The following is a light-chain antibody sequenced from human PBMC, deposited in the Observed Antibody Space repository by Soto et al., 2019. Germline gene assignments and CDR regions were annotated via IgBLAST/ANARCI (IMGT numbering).Light chain of an antibody. CDR2: GIS. CDR1: QSVRNN. CDR3: QQYNDRPGT. V-gene: IGKV3-15*01. Sequence: PGERAALSCRASQSVRNNLAWYQQKPGQAPRLLISGISTRATGISARFSGSGSGTEFTLTISSLQSEDFAVYYCQQYNDRPGTFGQGTKVDIK. J-gene: IGKJ1*01.